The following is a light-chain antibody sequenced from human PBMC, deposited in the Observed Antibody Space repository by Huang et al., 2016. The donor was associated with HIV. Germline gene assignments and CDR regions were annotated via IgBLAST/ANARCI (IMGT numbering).Light chain of an antibody. CDR3: QQRTKWPPVLT. Sequence: EIVLTQSPATLSLSPGDRATLSCRASQSVGVYLAWYQQKHGQAPRLLIFEASNRATGIPDRFSGSGSGTDFTLTIDSLQPDDFAIYYCQQRTKWPPVLTFGGGTRVEIK. CDR2: EAS. V-gene: IGKV3-11*01. J-gene: IGKJ4*01. CDR1: QSVGVY.